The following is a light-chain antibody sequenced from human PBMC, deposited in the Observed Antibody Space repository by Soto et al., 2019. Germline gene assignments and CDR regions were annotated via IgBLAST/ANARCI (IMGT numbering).Light chain of an antibody. J-gene: IGLJ3*02. CDR1: SGSVSTSYY. V-gene: IGLV8-61*01. CDR3: VLYLGGGIWV. CDR2: STN. Sequence: QTVVTQEPSFSVSHGGTVTLTCGLNSGSVSTSYYPNWCQQTPGQAPRTLIYSTNIRSSGVPDRFSGSILGNKAALTITGAQADDESTYYCVLYLGGGIWVFGGGTKVTVL.